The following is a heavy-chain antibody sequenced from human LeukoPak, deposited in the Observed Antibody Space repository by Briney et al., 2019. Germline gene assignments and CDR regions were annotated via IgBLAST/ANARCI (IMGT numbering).Heavy chain of an antibody. V-gene: IGHV4-59*01. J-gene: IGHJ6*02. CDR3: ARDPPYGMDV. CDR1: GGSISSYY. CDR2: IYYSGST. Sequence: SETLSLTCTVSGGSISSYYWSWIRQPPGKGLEGIGYIYYSGSTNYNPSLKSRVTISVDTSKNQFSLKLSSVTAADTAVYYCARDPPYGMDVWGQGTTVTVSS.